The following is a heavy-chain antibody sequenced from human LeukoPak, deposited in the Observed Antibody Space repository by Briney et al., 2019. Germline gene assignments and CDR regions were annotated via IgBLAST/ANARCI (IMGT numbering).Heavy chain of an antibody. V-gene: IGHV1-2*02. Sequence: ASVKVSCNSSGYVFTNYYIYWLRKAPGQGLECLGWINPNNGDTKSAQKFQGRVTMTGDTSISTAFLDLTGLTFDDTAVYHCARFPLGTWSCYSDLFGRGTLVTVSS. J-gene: IGHJ2*01. CDR3: ARFPLGTWSCYSDL. D-gene: IGHD7-27*01. CDR1: GYVFTNYY. CDR2: INPNNGDT.